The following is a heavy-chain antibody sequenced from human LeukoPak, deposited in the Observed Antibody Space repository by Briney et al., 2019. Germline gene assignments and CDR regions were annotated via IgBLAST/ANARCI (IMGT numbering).Heavy chain of an antibody. Sequence: SETLSLTCAVYGGSFSGYYWSWIRQLPGKGLEWIGEINHSGSTNYNPSLKSRVTISVDTSKNQFSLKLSSVTAADTAVYYCARGGNTAMVKPAGYFDYWGQGTLVTVSS. CDR2: INHSGST. CDR1: GGSFSGYY. J-gene: IGHJ4*02. D-gene: IGHD5-18*01. CDR3: ARGGNTAMVKPAGYFDY. V-gene: IGHV4-34*01.